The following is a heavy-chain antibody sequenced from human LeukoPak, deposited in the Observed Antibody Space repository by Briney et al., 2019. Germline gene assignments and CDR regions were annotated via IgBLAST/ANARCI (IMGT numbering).Heavy chain of an antibody. D-gene: IGHD5-12*01. J-gene: IGHJ5*02. CDR1: GFSFSTYW. CDR2: VKEDGSKD. CDR3: VRDASGYDP. Sequence: GGPLRLSCAASGFSFSTYWMGWVRQTPGKGLEWVANVKEDGSKDYYVDSVKGRFTISRDNAKNSLYLQMNSLRVEDSGVYYCVRDASGYDPWGQGTLVTVSS. V-gene: IGHV3-7*01.